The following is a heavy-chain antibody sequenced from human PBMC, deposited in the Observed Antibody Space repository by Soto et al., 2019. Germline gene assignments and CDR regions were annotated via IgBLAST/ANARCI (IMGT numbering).Heavy chain of an antibody. Sequence: QLQLQESGPGLVKPSQTLSLTCPVSGGSITIGGYCWSWIRQPPGQGLGWIGYICHSGNTYYNPSLKSRVTTSLDRSKNQFSLNLSSVTAADTAVYYCARVWFGESSWFDPWGQGTLVTVSS. CDR3: ARVWFGESSWFDP. CDR2: ICHSGNT. CDR1: GGSITIGGYC. J-gene: IGHJ5*02. V-gene: IGHV4-30-2*01. D-gene: IGHD3-10*01.